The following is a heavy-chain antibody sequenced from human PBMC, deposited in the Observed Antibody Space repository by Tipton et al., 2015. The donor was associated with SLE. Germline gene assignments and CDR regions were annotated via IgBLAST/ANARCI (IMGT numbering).Heavy chain of an antibody. D-gene: IGHD3-3*02. V-gene: IGHV3-9*01. CDR2: ISWNNDIV. CDR3: AKVSRAFHFSYYMGV. Sequence: SLRLSCAASGFTFDDYAMHWVRQAPGKGLEWVSGISWNNDIVGYADSVKGRFTISRDSAKNSLYLQMDSLRAEDTALYYCAKVSRAFHFSYYMGVWGKGTTVTVSS. J-gene: IGHJ6*03. CDR1: GFTFDDYA.